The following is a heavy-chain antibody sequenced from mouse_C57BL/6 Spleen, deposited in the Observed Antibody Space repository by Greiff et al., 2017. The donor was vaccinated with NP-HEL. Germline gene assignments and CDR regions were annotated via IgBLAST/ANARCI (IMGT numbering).Heavy chain of an antibody. D-gene: IGHD1-1*01. Sequence: QVQLQQSGAELVRPGASVTLSCKASGYTFTDYEMHWVKQTPVHGLEWIGAIDPETGGTAYNQKFKGKAILTADKSSSTAYMELRSLTSEDSAVYYCTREDSPYYDGSSYVEYYFDYWGQGTTLTVSS. CDR2: IDPETGGT. CDR1: GYTFTDYE. V-gene: IGHV1-15*01. J-gene: IGHJ2*01. CDR3: TREDSPYYDGSSYVEYYFDY.